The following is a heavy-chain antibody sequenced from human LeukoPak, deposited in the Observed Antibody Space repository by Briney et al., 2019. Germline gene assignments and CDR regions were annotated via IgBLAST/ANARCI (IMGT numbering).Heavy chain of an antibody. J-gene: IGHJ5*02. CDR3: ARAGDYTNWFDP. V-gene: IGHV4-30-2*01. CDR2: IYHSGST. D-gene: IGHD4-4*01. CDR1: SGSISSGGYS. Sequence: SETLSLTCAVSSGSISSGGYSWSWIRQPPGKGLEWIGYIYHSGSTYYNPSLKSRVTISVDRSKNQFSLKLSSVTAADTAVYYCARAGDYTNWFDPWGQGTLVTVSS.